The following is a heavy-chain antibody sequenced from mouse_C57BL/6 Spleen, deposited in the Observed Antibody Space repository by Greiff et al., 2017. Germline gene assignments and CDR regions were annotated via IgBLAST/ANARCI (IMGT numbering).Heavy chain of an antibody. D-gene: IGHD1-1*01. V-gene: IGHV1-64*01. CDR3: ARSWGGSSYEDYAMDY. CDR2: IHPNSGST. CDR1: GYTFTSYW. J-gene: IGHJ4*01. Sequence: QVQLKQPGAELVKPGASVKLSCKASGYTFTSYWMHWVHQRPGQGLEWIGMIHPNSGSTNYNEKFKSKATLTVDKSSSTVYMQLSSLTSEDSAFYYCARSWGGSSYEDYAMDYWGQGTSVTVSS.